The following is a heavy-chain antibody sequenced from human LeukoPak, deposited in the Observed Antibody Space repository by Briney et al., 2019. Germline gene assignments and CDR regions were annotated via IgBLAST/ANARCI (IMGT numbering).Heavy chain of an antibody. D-gene: IGHD1-26*01. Sequence: GGSLRLSCAASGVIVNNNYMNWVRQAPGQGLEWVSVIYSGGSTYYADSVKGRFTISRDNSKNTMYLQMNSLRAEDTAVYYCARSWDARLNFDYWGQGTLVTVSS. J-gene: IGHJ4*02. CDR3: ARSWDARLNFDY. CDR1: GVIVNNNY. CDR2: IYSGGST. V-gene: IGHV3-66*02.